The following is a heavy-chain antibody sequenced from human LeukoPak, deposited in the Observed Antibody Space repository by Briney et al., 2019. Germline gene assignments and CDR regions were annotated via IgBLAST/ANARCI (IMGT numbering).Heavy chain of an antibody. J-gene: IGHJ4*02. CDR2: ITYDGSNK. CDR1: GFTFSSYG. V-gene: IGHV3-30*18. Sequence: GGSLRLSCAASGFTFSSYGMHWVRQAPGKGLEWVAVITYDGSNKYYADSVKGRFTISGDNSKNTLYLQMNSLRAEDTAVYYCAKRGLQYSYGLGFFDYWGQGTLVTVSS. CDR3: AKRGLQYSYGLGFFDY. D-gene: IGHD5-18*01.